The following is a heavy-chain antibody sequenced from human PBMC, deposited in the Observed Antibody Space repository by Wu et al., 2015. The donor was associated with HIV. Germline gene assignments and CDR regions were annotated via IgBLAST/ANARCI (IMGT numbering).Heavy chain of an antibody. D-gene: IGHD3-16*01. CDR3: VRGARGMPKGAFDI. CDR1: GYTFTSYY. CDR2: ITPNSGGT. J-gene: IGHJ3*02. V-gene: IGHV1-2*02. Sequence: QVQLVQSGAEVKKPGASVKVSCKASGYTFTSYYIHWVRQAPGQGLEWMAWITPNSGGTNSAQMFQGRVTMTRDTSITTAYLELNGLTSDDTAVYYCVRGARGMPKGAFDIWGQGTLVIVSS.